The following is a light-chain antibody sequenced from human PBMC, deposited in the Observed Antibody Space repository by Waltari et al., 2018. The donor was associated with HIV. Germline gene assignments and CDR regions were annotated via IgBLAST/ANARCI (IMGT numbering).Light chain of an antibody. J-gene: IGLJ1*01. CDR1: RSHNGNNY. Sequence: QSVLTPPPSASGTPGQRVTISCSGSRSHNGNNYVYWYQQPPGTAPKLLIYRNNQRPSGVPDRFSGSKSGTSASLAISGLRSEDDADYYCAAWDDSLGGHHVFGTGTKVTVL. CDR3: AAWDDSLGGHHV. V-gene: IGLV1-47*01. CDR2: RNN.